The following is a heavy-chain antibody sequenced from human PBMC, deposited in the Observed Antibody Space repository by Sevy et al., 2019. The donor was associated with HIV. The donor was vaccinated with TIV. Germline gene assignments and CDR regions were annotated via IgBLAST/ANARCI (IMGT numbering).Heavy chain of an antibody. CDR3: ATGHRRDWIVVVPFEY. J-gene: IGHJ4*02. D-gene: IGHD2-15*01. V-gene: IGHV3-15*01. CDR1: GFTFSNAW. Sequence: GGSLRLSCAASGFTFSNAWMSWVRQSPGKGLEWVGRIRSKAGGGTTDYATIVKGKFTISRDDSRDILYLQLNSLETEDTAVYYCATGHRRDWIVVVPFEYWGQGTLVTVSS. CDR2: IRSKAGGGTT.